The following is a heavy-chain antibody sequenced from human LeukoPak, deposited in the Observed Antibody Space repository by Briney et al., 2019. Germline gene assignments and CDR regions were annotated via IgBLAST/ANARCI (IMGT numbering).Heavy chain of an antibody. CDR2: FDPEDGET. CDR3: ATALGDFWSGYTLYYFDY. CDR1: GYTLTELS. D-gene: IGHD3-3*01. Sequence: ASVKVSCKVSGYTLTELSMHWVRQAPGKGPEWMGGFDPEDGETIYAQKFQGRVTMTEDTSTDTAYMELSSLRSEDTAVYYCATALGDFWSGYTLYYFDYSGQGTLVTVSS. J-gene: IGHJ4*02. V-gene: IGHV1-24*01.